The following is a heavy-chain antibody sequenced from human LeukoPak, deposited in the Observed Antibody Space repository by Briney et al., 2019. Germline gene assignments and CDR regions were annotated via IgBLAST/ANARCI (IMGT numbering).Heavy chain of an antibody. CDR1: GYTFTGYY. J-gene: IGHJ5*02. V-gene: IGHV1-2*02. CDR2: INPNSGGT. D-gene: IGHD2-2*01. Sequence: ASVKVSCKASGYTFTGYYMHCVRQAPGQGLEWMGWINPNSGGTNYAQKFQGRVTMTRDTSISTAYMELSRLRSDDTAVYYCAREGYDIVVVPAASNWFDPWGQGTLVTVSS. CDR3: AREGYDIVVVPAASNWFDP.